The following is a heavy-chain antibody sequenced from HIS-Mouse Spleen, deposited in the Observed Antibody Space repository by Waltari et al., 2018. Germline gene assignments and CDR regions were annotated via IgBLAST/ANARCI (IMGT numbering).Heavy chain of an antibody. Sequence: EVQLVESGGGLVQPGGSLRLSCAASGFTFSSYSMNWVRQAPGKGLEWVSYISSSSSTIYYADSVKGRFTISRDNAKNSLYLQMNSLRAEDTAVYYCARDLDSGSYYYYYYGMDVWGQGTTVTVSS. CDR1: GFTFSSYS. V-gene: IGHV3-48*01. CDR2: ISSSSSTI. J-gene: IGHJ6*02. D-gene: IGHD1-26*01. CDR3: ARDLDSGSYYYYYYGMDV.